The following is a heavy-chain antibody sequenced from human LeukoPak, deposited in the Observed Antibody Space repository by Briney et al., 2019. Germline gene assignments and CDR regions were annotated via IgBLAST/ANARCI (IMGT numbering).Heavy chain of an antibody. CDR2: IYYSGST. Sequence: SETLSLTCTVSGASISSNSYYWGWIRQPPGKGLEWIGSIYYSGSTYYNPSLKSRVTISVDTSKNQFSLKLTSVSAADTAVYYCASRKLGNDYWGQGTLVTVSS. V-gene: IGHV4-39*07. D-gene: IGHD7-27*01. CDR1: GASISSNSYY. CDR3: ASRKLGNDY. J-gene: IGHJ4*02.